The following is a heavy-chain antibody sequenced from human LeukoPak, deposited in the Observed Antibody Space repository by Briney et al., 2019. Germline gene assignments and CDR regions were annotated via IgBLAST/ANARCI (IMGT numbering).Heavy chain of an antibody. J-gene: IGHJ4*02. D-gene: IGHD6-13*01. Sequence: SETLSLTCAVSGYSISSGYYWGWIRQPPGKGLEWIGSIYHSGSTYYNPSLKSRVTISVDTSKNQFSLKLSSVTAADTAVYYCAREYESGYSSSWYLPQHYFDYWSQGTLVTVSS. CDR2: IYHSGST. CDR3: AREYESGYSSSWYLPQHYFDY. V-gene: IGHV4-38-2*02. CDR1: GYSISSGYY.